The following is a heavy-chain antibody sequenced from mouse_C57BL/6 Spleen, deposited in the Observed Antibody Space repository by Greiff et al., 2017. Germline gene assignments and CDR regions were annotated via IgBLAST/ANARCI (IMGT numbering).Heavy chain of an antibody. J-gene: IGHJ2*01. V-gene: IGHV1-53*01. CDR1: GYTFTSYW. D-gene: IGHD4-1*01. Sequence: QVQLRQPGAELVKPGASVKLSCKASGYTFTSYWMHWVKQRPGQGLEWIGNINPSNGGTNYNEKFKSKATLTVDKSSSTAYMQLSSLTSEDSAVYYCARSANWDYFDYWGQGTTLTVSS. CDR3: ARSANWDYFDY. CDR2: INPSNGGT.